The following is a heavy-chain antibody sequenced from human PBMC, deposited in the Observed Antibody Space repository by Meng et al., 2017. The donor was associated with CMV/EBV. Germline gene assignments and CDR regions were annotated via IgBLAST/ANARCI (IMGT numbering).Heavy chain of an antibody. D-gene: IGHD5/OR15-5a*01. CDR2: IGTAGDT. CDR1: GFTFSSYD. V-gene: IGHV3-13*01. Sequence: GGSLSLSCAASGFTFSSYDMHWVRQATGKGLEWVSAIGTAGDTYYPGSVKGRFTISRENAKNSLYLQMNSLRAGDTAVYYCARVNHVSPLYGMDVWGQGTTVTVSS. CDR3: ARVNHVSPLYGMDV. J-gene: IGHJ6*02.